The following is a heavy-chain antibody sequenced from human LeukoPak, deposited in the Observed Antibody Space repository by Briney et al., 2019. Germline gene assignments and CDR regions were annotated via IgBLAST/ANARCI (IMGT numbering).Heavy chain of an antibody. CDR3: ARDPRWLQWEVSGYFDY. CDR1: GYTFTSYY. Sequence: ASVKVSCKASGYTFTSYYMHWVRQAPGQGLEWMGIINPSGGSTSYAQKFQGRVTMTRDTSTSTVYMELSSLRSEDTAVYYCARDPRWLQWEVSGYFDYWGQGTLVTVSS. D-gene: IGHD5-24*01. CDR2: INPSGGST. J-gene: IGHJ4*02. V-gene: IGHV1-46*01.